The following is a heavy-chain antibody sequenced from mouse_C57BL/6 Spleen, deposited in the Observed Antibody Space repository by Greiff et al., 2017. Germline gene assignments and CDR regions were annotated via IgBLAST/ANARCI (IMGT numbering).Heavy chain of an antibody. Sequence: EVKVVESGGDLVKPGGSLKLSCAASGFTFSSYGMSWVRQTPDKRLEWVATISSGGSYTYYPDSVKGRFTISRDNAKNTLYLQMSSLKSEDTAMYYCARHGANWDYFDYWGQGTTLTVSS. V-gene: IGHV5-6*01. CDR2: ISSGGSYT. CDR1: GFTFSSYG. J-gene: IGHJ2*01. CDR3: ARHGANWDYFDY. D-gene: IGHD4-1*01.